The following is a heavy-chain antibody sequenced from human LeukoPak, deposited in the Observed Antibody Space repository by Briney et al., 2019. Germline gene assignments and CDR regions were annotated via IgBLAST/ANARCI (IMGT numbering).Heavy chain of an antibody. J-gene: IGHJ6*02. V-gene: IGHV3-23*01. CDR3: AKTYYDILTGYGYYGMDV. D-gene: IGHD3-9*01. Sequence: GGSLRLSCAAPGFTFSSYAMSWVRQAPGKGLEWVSAISGSGGSTYYADSVKGRFTISRDNSKNTLYLQMNSLRAEDTAVYYCAKTYYDILTGYGYYGMDVWGQGTTVTVPS. CDR2: ISGSGGST. CDR1: GFTFSSYA.